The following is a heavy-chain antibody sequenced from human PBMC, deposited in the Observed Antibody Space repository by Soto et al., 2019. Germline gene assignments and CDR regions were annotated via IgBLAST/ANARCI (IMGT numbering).Heavy chain of an antibody. CDR3: ARDMAFDY. CDR1: GYTFTSYA. V-gene: IGHV1-3*01. Sequence: QVKLVQSGAEVKKPGASVKVSCKASGYTFTSYAIHWVRQAPGQRLEWMGWINAGNGNTKYSQKLQGRVTITSDTSASTAYMELSSLRSEDTAVFYCARDMAFDYWGQGTLVTVSS. D-gene: IGHD3-10*01. J-gene: IGHJ4*02. CDR2: INAGNGNT.